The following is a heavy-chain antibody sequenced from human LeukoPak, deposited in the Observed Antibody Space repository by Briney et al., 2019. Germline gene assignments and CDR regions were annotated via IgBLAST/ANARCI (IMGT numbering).Heavy chain of an antibody. J-gene: IGHJ4*02. D-gene: IGHD3-16*01. Sequence: SETLSLTCAVSDYSISSGYHWGWIRQPPGKGLEWIGNIYHSGSTYYNSSLKSRVTISVDTSKNQFSLKLSSVTAADTAVYYCARERFDDLYYFDYWGQGTLVTVSS. CDR2: IYHSGST. V-gene: IGHV4-38-2*02. CDR3: ARERFDDLYYFDY. CDR1: DYSISSGYH.